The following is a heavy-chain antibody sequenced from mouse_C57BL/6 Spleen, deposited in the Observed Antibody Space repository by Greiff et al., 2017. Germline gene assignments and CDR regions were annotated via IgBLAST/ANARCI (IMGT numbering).Heavy chain of an antibody. CDR1: GYSITSGYY. D-gene: IGHD2-3*01. CDR2: ISYDGSN. CDR3: ARGPYDGYYVDWYFDV. V-gene: IGHV3-6*01. J-gene: IGHJ1*03. Sequence: DVQLVESGPGLVKPSQSLSLTCSVTGYSITSGYYWNWIRQFPGNKLEWMGYISYDGSNNYNPSLKNRISITRDTSKNQFFLKLNSVTTEDTATYYCARGPYDGYYVDWYFDVWGTGTTVTVSS.